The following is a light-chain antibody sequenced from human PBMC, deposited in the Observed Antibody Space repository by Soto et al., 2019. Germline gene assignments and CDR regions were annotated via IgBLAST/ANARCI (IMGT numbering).Light chain of an antibody. J-gene: IGKJ1*01. CDR2: DAS. CDR1: QTVRNNY. CDR3: QQYGSSPGT. V-gene: IGKV3-20*01. Sequence: EFVLTQSPGTLSLSPGERATLSCRASQTVRNNYLAWYQQKPGQAPRLLIYDASSRATGIPDRFSGGGSGTDFTLTIIRLEPEDFAVYYCQQYGSSPGTFGQGTKVDIK.